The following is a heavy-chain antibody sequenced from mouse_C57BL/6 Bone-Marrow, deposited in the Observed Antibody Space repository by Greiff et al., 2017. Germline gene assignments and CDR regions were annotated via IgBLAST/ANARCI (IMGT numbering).Heavy chain of an antibody. J-gene: IGHJ2*01. CDR1: GYTFTSYD. Sequence: QVHVKQSGPELVKPGASVKLSCKASGYTFTSYDINWVKQRPGQGLEWIGWIYPRDGSTKYNEKFKGKATLTVDTSSSTAYMELHSLTSEDSAVYFCASDYDYWGQGTTLTVSS. CDR2: IYPRDGST. D-gene: IGHD2-4*01. V-gene: IGHV1-85*01. CDR3: ASDYDY.